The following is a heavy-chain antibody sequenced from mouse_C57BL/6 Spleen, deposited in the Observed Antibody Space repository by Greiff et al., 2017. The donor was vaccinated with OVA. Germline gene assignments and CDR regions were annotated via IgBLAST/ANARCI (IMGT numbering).Heavy chain of an antibody. CDR1: GFSLTSYG. CDR3: AKNGGYDGYFDY. Sequence: VQLQESGPGLVQPSQSLSITCTVSGFSLTSYGVHWVRQSPGKGLEWLGVIWRGGSTDYNAAFMSRLSITKDNSKSQVFFKMNSLQADDTARYYCAKNGGYDGYFDYWGQGTTLTVSS. V-gene: IGHV2-5*01. D-gene: IGHD2-2*01. CDR2: IWRGGST. J-gene: IGHJ2*01.